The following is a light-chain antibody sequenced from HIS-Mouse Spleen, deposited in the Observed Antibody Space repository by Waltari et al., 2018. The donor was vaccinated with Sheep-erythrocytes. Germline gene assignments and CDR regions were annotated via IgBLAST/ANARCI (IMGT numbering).Light chain of an antibody. V-gene: IGLV2-23*01. Sequence: QSALTQPASVSGSPGQSITISCTGTSSDVGSYNLVTWYQQHPGKAPQLMIYEGSKRPSVVSNCFSGSKSGNTASLTISGLQAEDEADYYCCSYAGSSTWVFGGGTKLTVL. J-gene: IGLJ3*02. CDR1: SSDVGSYNL. CDR2: EGS. CDR3: CSYAGSSTWV.